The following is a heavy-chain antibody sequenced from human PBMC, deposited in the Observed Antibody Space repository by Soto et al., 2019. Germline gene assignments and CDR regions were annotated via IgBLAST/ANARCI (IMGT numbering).Heavy chain of an antibody. CDR3: ARCSMVRGVMGSFDY. CDR2: IYPGDSDT. D-gene: IGHD3-10*01. CDR1: GYSFTSYW. J-gene: IGHJ4*02. Sequence: GESLKISCKGSGYSFTSYWIGWVRQMPGKGLEWMGIIYPGDSDTRYSPSFQGQVTISADKSISTAYLQWSSLKASDTAMYYCARCSMVRGVMGSFDYWGQGTLVTVSS. V-gene: IGHV5-51*01.